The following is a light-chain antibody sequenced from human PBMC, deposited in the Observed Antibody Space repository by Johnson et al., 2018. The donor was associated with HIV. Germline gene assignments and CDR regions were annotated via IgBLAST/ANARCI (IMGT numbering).Light chain of an antibody. V-gene: IGLV1-51*01. CDR3: GTWDSSLSAVYV. CDR2: DNN. J-gene: IGLJ1*01. Sequence: QSVLTQPPSVSAAPGQKVTISCSGSSSNIWNSYVSWYQQLPGTAPKLLIYDNNKRSSGIPDRFSGSKSGTSATLGITGLQTGDEADYYCGTWDSSLSAVYVFGTGTKVTVL. CDR1: SSNIWNSY.